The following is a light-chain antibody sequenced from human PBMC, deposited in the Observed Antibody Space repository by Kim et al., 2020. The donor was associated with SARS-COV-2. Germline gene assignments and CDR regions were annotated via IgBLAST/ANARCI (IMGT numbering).Light chain of an antibody. CDR3: QHRRTWTDA. V-gene: IGKV3-11*01. CDR1: QYIDNW. J-gene: IGKJ2*01. CDR2: DAS. Sequence: EIVLTQSPATLSLSPGERATLSCRASQYIDNWLSWYQQQPGQVPRLLIYDASNRATGIPARFSGSGSGTDFTLTISSLEPEDFAVYYWQHRRTWTDAFGQGTKRE.